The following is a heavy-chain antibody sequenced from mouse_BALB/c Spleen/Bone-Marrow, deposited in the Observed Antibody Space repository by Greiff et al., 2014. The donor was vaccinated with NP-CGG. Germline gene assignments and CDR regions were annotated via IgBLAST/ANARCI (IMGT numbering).Heavy chain of an antibody. CDR2: FNPYNDGT. Sequence: VQLQQPGPELVKPGASVKMSCKASGCTFTSYVMHWVKQKPGQGLEWIGYFNPYNDGTKYNEKFKGKATLTSDKSSSTAYMELSSLTSEDAAVYYCARKVKLYYDNPYWYFDVWGAGTTVTISS. J-gene: IGHJ1*01. D-gene: IGHD2-1*01. CDR3: ARKVKLYYDNPYWYFDV. CDR1: GCTFTSYV. V-gene: IGHV1-14*01.